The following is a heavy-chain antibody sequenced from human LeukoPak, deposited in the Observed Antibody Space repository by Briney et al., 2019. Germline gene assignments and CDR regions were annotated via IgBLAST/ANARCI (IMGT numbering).Heavy chain of an antibody. J-gene: IGHJ3*01. CDR2: IIPILGIA. CDR1: GGTFSSYA. D-gene: IGHD2-2*01. V-gene: IGHV1-69*04. CDR3: ARDLGYCSSTSCYRR. Sequence: SVKVSCKASGGTFSSYAISWVRQAPGQGLEWMGRIIPILGIANYAQKFQGRVTITADKSTSTTYMELSSLRSEDTAVYYCARDLGYCSSTSCYRRWGQGTMVTVSS.